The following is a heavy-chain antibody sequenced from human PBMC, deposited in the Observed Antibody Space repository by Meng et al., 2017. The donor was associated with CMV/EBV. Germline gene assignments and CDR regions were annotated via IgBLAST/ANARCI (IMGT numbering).Heavy chain of an antibody. Sequence: GGSLRLSCAASGFTFSSYSMNWVRQAPGKGLEWVSSISSSSSYIYYADSVKGRFTISRDNAKNSRYLQMNSLRAEDTAVYYCARGGIAARLCDYWGQGTLVTVSS. D-gene: IGHD6-6*01. V-gene: IGHV3-21*01. J-gene: IGHJ4*02. CDR3: ARGGIAARLCDY. CDR2: ISSSSSYI. CDR1: GFTFSSYS.